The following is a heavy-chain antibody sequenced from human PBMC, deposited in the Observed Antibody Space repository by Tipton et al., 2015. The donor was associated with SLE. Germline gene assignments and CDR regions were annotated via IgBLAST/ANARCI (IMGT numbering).Heavy chain of an antibody. CDR1: GGSISDNH. V-gene: IGHV4-4*07. CDR3: ARVRCQDCYFDL. D-gene: IGHD2-8*01. J-gene: IGHJ2*01. CDR2: MYTSGST. Sequence: TLSLTCTVSGGSISDNHWSWIRQPAGKGLEWIGHMYTSGSTNYNPSLKSRVTMSVDTSKKQFSLKLTSVTAADTAVYYCARVRCQDCYFDLWGRGTLVTVSS.